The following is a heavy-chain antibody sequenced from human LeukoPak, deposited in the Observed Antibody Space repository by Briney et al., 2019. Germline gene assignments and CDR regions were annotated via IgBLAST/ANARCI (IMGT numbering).Heavy chain of an antibody. D-gene: IGHD2-2*01. J-gene: IGHJ6*02. CDR2: ISAYNGNT. V-gene: IGHV1-18*01. Sequence: ASVKVSVKASGYTVTSYVISWWRRAPGQGLEWMGWISAYNGNTNYAQKLQGRVTMTTDTSTSTAYMELRSLRSDDTAVYPCTTPTSIMPASKVYYYYYAMDVWGQGTTVTVSS. CDR1: GYTVTSYV. CDR3: TTPTSIMPASKVYYYYYAMDV.